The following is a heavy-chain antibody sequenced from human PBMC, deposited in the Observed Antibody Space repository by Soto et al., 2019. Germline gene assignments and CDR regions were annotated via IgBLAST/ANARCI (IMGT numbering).Heavy chain of an antibody. V-gene: IGHV5-10-1*01. CDR3: ARQIYDSDTGPNFQYYFDS. Sequence: GESLKISCNGSGYSFACYWITWVRQKPGKGLEWMGRIDPSDSQTYYSPSFRGHVTISVTKSITTVFLQWSSLRASDTAMYYCARQIYDSDTGPNFQYYFDSWGQGTPVTVSS. CDR2: IDPSDSQT. D-gene: IGHD3-22*01. CDR1: GYSFACYW. J-gene: IGHJ4*02.